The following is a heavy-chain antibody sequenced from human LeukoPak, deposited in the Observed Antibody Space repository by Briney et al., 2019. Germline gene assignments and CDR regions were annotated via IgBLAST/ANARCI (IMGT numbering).Heavy chain of an antibody. Sequence: SETLSLACTVSGGSISVFYWSWIRQPPGKGLEWIGYIYYSGSTNYNPSLKSRVTISVDTSKNQFSLKLSSVTAADTAVYYCARLEEGYGSGRRENYYYYYMDVWGRGRTVTISS. CDR2: IYYSGST. V-gene: IGHV4-59*01. D-gene: IGHD3-10*01. J-gene: IGHJ6*03. CDR3: ARLEEGYGSGRRENYYYYYMDV. CDR1: GGSISVFY.